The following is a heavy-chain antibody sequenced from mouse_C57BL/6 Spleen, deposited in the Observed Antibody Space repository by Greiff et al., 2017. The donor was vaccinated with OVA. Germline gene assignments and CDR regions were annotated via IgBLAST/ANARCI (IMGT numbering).Heavy chain of an antibody. CDR1: GYTFTNYW. CDR2: IYPGGGYT. D-gene: IGHD3-2*02. J-gene: IGHJ3*01. Sequence: QVQLKQSGAELVRPGTSVKMSCKASGYTFTNYWIGWAKQRPGHGLEWIGDIYPGGGYTNYNEKFKGKATLTADKSSSTAYMQFSSLTSEDSAIYYCARSGQDSSGFAWFAYWGQGTLVTVSA. V-gene: IGHV1-63*01. CDR3: ARSGQDSSGFAWFAY.